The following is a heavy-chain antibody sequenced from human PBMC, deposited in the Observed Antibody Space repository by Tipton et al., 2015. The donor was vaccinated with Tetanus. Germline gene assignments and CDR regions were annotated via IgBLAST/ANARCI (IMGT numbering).Heavy chain of an antibody. D-gene: IGHD1-1*01. V-gene: IGHV3-21*01. Sequence: SLRLTCAASGFTFSNYTMNWVRQPPGKGLEWVSSISASGRYKYYADSVKGRFTITRDNAKNSVYLQMNSLRLEDTALYYCAKDLEEQYYYGMDGWGRGTTVTVAS. CDR3: AKDLEEQYYYGMDG. CDR2: ISASGRYK. J-gene: IGHJ6*02. CDR1: GFTFSNYT.